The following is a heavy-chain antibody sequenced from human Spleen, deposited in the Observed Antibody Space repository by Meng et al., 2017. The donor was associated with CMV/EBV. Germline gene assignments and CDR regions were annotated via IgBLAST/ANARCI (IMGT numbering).Heavy chain of an antibody. Sequence: GSLRLSCTVSGYSISSGYYWGWIRQPPGKGLEWIGSIYHSGSTYYNPSLKSRVTISVDTSKNQFSLKLSSVTAADTAVYYCEGDIVVVPAAIGGYYGMDVWGQGTTVTVSS. CDR3: EGDIVVVPAAIGGYYGMDV. CDR1: GYSISSGYY. V-gene: IGHV4-38-2*02. D-gene: IGHD2-2*02. CDR2: IYHSGST. J-gene: IGHJ6*02.